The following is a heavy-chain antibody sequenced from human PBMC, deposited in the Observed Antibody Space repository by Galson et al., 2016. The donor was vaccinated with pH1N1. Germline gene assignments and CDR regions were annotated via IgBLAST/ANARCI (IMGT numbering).Heavy chain of an antibody. CDR1: GYIFSTFW. J-gene: IGHJ6*02. Sequence: QSGAEVTRPGESLKISCKGSGYIFSTFWIGWVRQMPGKGLEWMGIVYPGDSDTRYNPSFKGQVTISVDKSISTAYLQWSSLKASDSAIYFCARHQSSSDDHFFYNMDFWGQGTTVTVSS. V-gene: IGHV5-51*01. CDR3: ARHQSSSDDHFFYNMDF. D-gene: IGHD6-6*01. CDR2: VYPGDSDT.